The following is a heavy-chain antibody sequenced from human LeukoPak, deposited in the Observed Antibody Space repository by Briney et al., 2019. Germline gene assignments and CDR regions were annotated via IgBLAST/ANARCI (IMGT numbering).Heavy chain of an antibody. Sequence: SQTLSLTCAISGDSVSSNSAAWNGIRQSPSRGLERLGRTYYRSKGYNDYAVSVKSRITINRDTSKNQFSLQLNSVTPEDTAVYYCARGYSSSWYDYWGQGTLVTVSS. CDR2: TYYRSKGYN. D-gene: IGHD6-13*01. CDR1: GDSVSSNSAA. CDR3: ARGYSSSWYDY. J-gene: IGHJ4*02. V-gene: IGHV6-1*01.